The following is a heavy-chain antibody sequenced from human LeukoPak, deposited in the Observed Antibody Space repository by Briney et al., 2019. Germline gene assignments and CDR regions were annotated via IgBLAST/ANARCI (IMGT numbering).Heavy chain of an antibody. J-gene: IGHJ6*03. CDR1: GFTFSNYG. CDR2: ISGSGDNT. Sequence: GGSLRLSCAASGFTFSNYGMSWVRQAPGKGLEWVSGISGSGDNTYYADSVKGRFTISRDNSENTLYLQMNSLRAEDTAVYYCAKELWFGKLFAPMDVWGKGTTVTISS. CDR3: AKELWFGKLFAPMDV. D-gene: IGHD3-10*01. V-gene: IGHV3-23*01.